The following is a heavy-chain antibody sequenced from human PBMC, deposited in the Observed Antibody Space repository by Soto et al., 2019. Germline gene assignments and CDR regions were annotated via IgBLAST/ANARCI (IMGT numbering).Heavy chain of an antibody. CDR2: LNPKSGGT. CDR3: ARERYQVLSDGMDV. D-gene: IGHD2-2*01. Sequence: QVQLVQSGAEVKKPGASVKVSCKASGFTFSDYYMHWVREAPGQGLEWMGWLNPKSGGTTYAQKFQGGLTLSRDTSINTAYMELSRLSIDDTALYYCARERYQVLSDGMDVWGQGTTVTVSS. V-gene: IGHV1-2*02. CDR1: GFTFSDYY. J-gene: IGHJ6*02.